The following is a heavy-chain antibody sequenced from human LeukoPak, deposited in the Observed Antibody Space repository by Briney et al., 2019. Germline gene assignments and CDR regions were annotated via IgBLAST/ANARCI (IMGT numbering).Heavy chain of an antibody. J-gene: IGHJ4*02. CDR1: GYSLSRGYY. D-gene: IGHD5-18*01. CDR3: ARSGYTISAYHSDF. Sequence: PSETLSLTCSVSGYSLSRGYYWAWIRQPPGRGLEWIGTVYHIGNTYYNPSLESRASMSVDTSTNEFSLTLKSVTAADTAVYYCARSGYTISAYHSDFWGQGAPVTVSS. CDR2: VYHIGNT. V-gene: IGHV4-38-2*02.